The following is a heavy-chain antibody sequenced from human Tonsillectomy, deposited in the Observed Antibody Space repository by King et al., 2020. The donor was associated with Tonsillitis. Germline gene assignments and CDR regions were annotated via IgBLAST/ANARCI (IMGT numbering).Heavy chain of an antibody. CDR1: GFTFSSYA. Sequence: VQLVESGGGLVQPGGSLRLSCAASGFTFSSYAMTWVRQAPGKGLEWVSAISGSGGSTYYADSVKGRFTISRDNSKNTLYLQMNSLRAEDTAIYYCAKGVRDDHGATSPFDYWGQGTLVTVSS. D-gene: IGHD4-17*01. CDR2: ISGSGGST. J-gene: IGHJ4*02. CDR3: AKGVRDDHGATSPFDY. V-gene: IGHV3-23*04.